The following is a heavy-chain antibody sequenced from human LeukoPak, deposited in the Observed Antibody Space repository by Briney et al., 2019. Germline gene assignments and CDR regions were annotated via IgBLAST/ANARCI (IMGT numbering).Heavy chain of an antibody. Sequence: GGSLRLSCAASGFTFSSYAMHWVRQAPGKGLEWVAVISYGGSNKYYADSVKGRFTISRDNSKNTLYLQMNSLRAEDTAVYYCARKMTLDYWGQGTLVTVSS. CDR3: ARKMTLDY. CDR1: GFTFSSYA. CDR2: ISYGGSNK. J-gene: IGHJ4*02. D-gene: IGHD5-24*01. V-gene: IGHV3-30-3*01.